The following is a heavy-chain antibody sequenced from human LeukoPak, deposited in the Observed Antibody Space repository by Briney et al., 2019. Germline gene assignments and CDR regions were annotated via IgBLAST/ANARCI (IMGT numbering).Heavy chain of an antibody. CDR1: GYTFPEYY. Sequence: ASVKVSCKASGYTFPEYYMHWVRQAPGQGLEWMGRINPNSGGTNYAQKFQGRVTMTRDTSISTAYMELSRLRSDDTAVYYCASLPTYYYDSSGYYTDYWGQGTLVTVSS. V-gene: IGHV1-2*06. J-gene: IGHJ4*02. D-gene: IGHD3-22*01. CDR3: ASLPTYYYDSSGYYTDY. CDR2: INPNSGGT.